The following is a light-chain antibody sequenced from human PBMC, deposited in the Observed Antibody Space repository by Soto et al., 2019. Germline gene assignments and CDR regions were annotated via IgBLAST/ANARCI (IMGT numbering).Light chain of an antibody. CDR2: DAS. Sequence: IQRTQSPSTLSASVGDRGTSTCRASQNIGSWLAWYQQKPGKAPNLLIHDASSLGSGVPLRFSGSGSGTVFTLIIGSLQPDDFATYYCQQYSTYTFGQGTRLEIK. CDR3: QQYSTYT. V-gene: IGKV1-5*01. CDR1: QNIGSW. J-gene: IGKJ5*01.